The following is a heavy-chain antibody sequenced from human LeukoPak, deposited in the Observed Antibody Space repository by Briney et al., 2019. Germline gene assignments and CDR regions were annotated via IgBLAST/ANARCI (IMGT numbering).Heavy chain of an antibody. Sequence: GESLKISCKGSGYKFSTYWIAWVRQMPGKGLEWMGIIYPGDSDTRYSPSFQGQVTISADKSVNSAYLQWSSLKASDTAMYYCARPNITSYYDSRGYDAFDVWGQGTMVTASS. CDR2: IYPGDSDT. CDR1: GYKFSTYW. D-gene: IGHD3-22*01. J-gene: IGHJ3*01. CDR3: ARPNITSYYDSRGYDAFDV. V-gene: IGHV5-51*01.